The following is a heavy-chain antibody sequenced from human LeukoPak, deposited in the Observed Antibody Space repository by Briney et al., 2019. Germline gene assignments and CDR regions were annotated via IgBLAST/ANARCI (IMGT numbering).Heavy chain of an antibody. Sequence: PGGSLRLSCAASGFTFEHYAIHWVRQAPGKGLEWVSGISWNSGHIGYAGSVKGRFTISRANAKNSLYLQMNSLRAEDTALYYCAGAGYYYYYGMDVWGQGTTVTVSS. J-gene: IGHJ6*02. CDR3: AGAGYYYYYGMDV. V-gene: IGHV3-9*01. D-gene: IGHD3-16*01. CDR1: GFTFEHYA. CDR2: ISWNSGHI.